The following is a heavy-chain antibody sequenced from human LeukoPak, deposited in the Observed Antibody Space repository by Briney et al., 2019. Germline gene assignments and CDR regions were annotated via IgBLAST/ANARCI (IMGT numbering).Heavy chain of an antibody. V-gene: IGHV3-23*01. CDR1: GFTFTSYN. CDR3: AKGPRAVAGTNDY. Sequence: GGSLRLSCAASGFTFTSYNMNWVRQAPGKGLEWVSAISGSGGSTYYADSVKGRFTISRDNSKNTLYLQMNSLRAEDTAVYYCAKGPRAVAGTNDYWGKRTLVTVSS. CDR2: ISGSGGST. J-gene: IGHJ4*02. D-gene: IGHD6-19*01.